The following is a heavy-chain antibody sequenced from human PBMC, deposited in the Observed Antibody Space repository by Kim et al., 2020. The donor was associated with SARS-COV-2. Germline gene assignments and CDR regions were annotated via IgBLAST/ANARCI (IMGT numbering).Heavy chain of an antibody. D-gene: IGHD2-2*02. J-gene: IGHJ4*02. CDR3: ARAQCTTTACYRSY. CDR2: INTNTGNP. Sequence: ASVKVSCKTSGYAFSAFGMNWVRQAPGQGLEWMGWINTNTGNPTYAQGFTGRFVFSLDTSVTTAFLQISSLKAADSAVYYCARAQCTTTACYRSYWGQGT. V-gene: IGHV7-4-1*02. CDR1: GYAFSAFG.